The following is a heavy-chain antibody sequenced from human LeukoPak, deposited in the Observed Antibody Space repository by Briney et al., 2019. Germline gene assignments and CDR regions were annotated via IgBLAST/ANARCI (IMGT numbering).Heavy chain of an antibody. CDR3: ATSGIWWLFDY. J-gene: IGHJ4*02. V-gene: IGHV3-48*01. CDR2: ISSGSSTI. D-gene: IGHD5-12*01. Sequence: GGSLRLSCAASGFTFSNYNMNWVRQAPGEGLEWVSYISSGSSTIYYADSVKGRFTISRDNAKNSLYLQMYTLRAEDTAVYYCATSGIWWLFDYWGQGTLVTVSS. CDR1: GFTFSNYN.